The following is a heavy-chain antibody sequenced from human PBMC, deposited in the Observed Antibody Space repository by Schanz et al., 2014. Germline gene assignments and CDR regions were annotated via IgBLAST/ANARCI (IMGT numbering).Heavy chain of an antibody. Sequence: EVQLVESGGGLVQPRGSLRLSCAASEFSFSSFGMNWVRQAPGKGLEWVSYISNSGTTIYYADSVKGRFTISRDNAKNSLYLQMNSLRAEDTAVYYCARPSDSSWYMDVWGKGTTVTVSS. CDR2: ISNSGTTI. D-gene: IGHD2-21*02. J-gene: IGHJ6*03. CDR1: EFSFSSFG. V-gene: IGHV3-48*04. CDR3: ARPSDSSWYMDV.